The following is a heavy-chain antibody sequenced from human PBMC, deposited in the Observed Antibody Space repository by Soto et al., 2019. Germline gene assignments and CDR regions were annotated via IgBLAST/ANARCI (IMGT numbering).Heavy chain of an antibody. CDR1: GSTFTGYY. Sequence: ASVTFSCTASGSTFTGYYMHWVRQAPGQGLEWMGWINPNSGGTNYAQKFQGWVTMTRDTSISTAYMELSRLRSDDTAVYYCARVRGTAGKRYFDYWGPGTLVTSPQ. D-gene: IGHD6-13*01. CDR3: ARVRGTAGKRYFDY. V-gene: IGHV1-2*04. J-gene: IGHJ4*02. CDR2: INPNSGGT.